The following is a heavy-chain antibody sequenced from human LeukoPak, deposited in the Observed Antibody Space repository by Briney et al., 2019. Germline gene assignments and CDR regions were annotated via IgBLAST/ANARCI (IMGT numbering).Heavy chain of an antibody. CDR2: ITGSGAST. J-gene: IGHJ4*02. Sequence: GGSLRLSCATSGFTFTSYAMSWVRQAPGKGLEWVSTITGSGASTYYADFVRGRFTISRDNSKKTLYLQMDSLRAEDMAVYYCAKWGFTYGPGYFDYWGQGTLVTVSP. CDR1: GFTFTSYA. V-gene: IGHV3-23*01. D-gene: IGHD3-10*01. CDR3: AKWGFTYGPGYFDY.